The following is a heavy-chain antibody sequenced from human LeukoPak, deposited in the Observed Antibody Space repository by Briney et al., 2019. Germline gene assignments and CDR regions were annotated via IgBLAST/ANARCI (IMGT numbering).Heavy chain of an antibody. V-gene: IGHV1-8*01. CDR2: MNPNSGNT. Sequence: ASVKVSCKASGYTFTSYDMNWVRQATGQGLEWMGWMNPNSGNTGYAQKFQGRVTMTRNTSISTAYMELSSLRSEDTAVYYCARGRDYYGSGSPNDAFDIWGQRTMVTVSS. J-gene: IGHJ3*02. CDR1: GYTFTSYD. D-gene: IGHD3-10*01. CDR3: ARGRDYYGSGSPNDAFDI.